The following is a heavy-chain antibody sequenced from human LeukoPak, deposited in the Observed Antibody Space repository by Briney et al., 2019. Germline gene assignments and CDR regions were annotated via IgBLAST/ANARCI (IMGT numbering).Heavy chain of an antibody. CDR1: GFTFSNAW. J-gene: IGHJ4*02. CDR3: AKGILPGGNSPFDY. Sequence: GGSLRLSCAASGFTFSNAWMSWVRQAPGKGLEWVAFIRYDGSNKYYADSVKGRFTISRDNSKNTLYLQMNSLRAEDTAVYYCAKGILPGGNSPFDYWGQGTLVTVSS. V-gene: IGHV3-30*02. D-gene: IGHD4-23*01. CDR2: IRYDGSNK.